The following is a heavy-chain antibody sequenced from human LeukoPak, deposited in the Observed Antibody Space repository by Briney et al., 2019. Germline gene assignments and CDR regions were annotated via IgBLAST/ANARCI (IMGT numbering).Heavy chain of an antibody. Sequence: GRSLRLSCAASGFTFTSYSMHWVRQAPGKGLEGVAVISYGGNNEYYADSVKGRFTISRDNSKNTVYLQMNSLRTEDTAMYYCARGYGVPPKVGYWGQGTLVTVSS. D-gene: IGHD4-17*01. V-gene: IGHV3-30*03. CDR1: GFTFTSYS. CDR3: ARGYGVPPKVGY. CDR2: ISYGGNNE. J-gene: IGHJ4*02.